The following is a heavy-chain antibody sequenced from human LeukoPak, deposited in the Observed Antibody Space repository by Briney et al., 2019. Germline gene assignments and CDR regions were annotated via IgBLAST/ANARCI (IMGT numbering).Heavy chain of an antibody. V-gene: IGHV1-2*02. CDR2: INTSSNAA. Sequence: AASVKVSFKTSGYTFSDYTIHWVRQAPGQGLEWMGWINTSSNAANYAQRFEGRVSLTRDTSISTADMVLTRLTSDDTGVYYCARSRELLDFDTWGQGTLVSVSS. CDR1: GYTFSDYT. CDR3: ARSRELLDFDT. J-gene: IGHJ4*02. D-gene: IGHD3-10*01.